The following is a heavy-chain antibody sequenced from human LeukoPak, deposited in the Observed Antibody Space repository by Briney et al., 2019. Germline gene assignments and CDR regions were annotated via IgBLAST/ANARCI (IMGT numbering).Heavy chain of an antibody. J-gene: IGHJ5*02. CDR3: ARDRRRYSYGPAGGFDP. V-gene: IGHV1-18*01. CDR2: ISAYNGNT. D-gene: IGHD5-18*01. CDR1: GYTFTSYG. Sequence: GASVKVSCEASGYTFTSYGISWVRQAPGQGLEWMGWISAYNGNTNYAQKLQGRVTMTTDTSTSTAYMELRSLRSDDTAVYYCARDRRRYSYGPAGGFDPWGQGTLVTVSS.